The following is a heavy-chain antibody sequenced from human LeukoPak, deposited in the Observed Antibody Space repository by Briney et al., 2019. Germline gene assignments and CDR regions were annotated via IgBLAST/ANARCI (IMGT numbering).Heavy chain of an antibody. J-gene: IGHJ6*03. D-gene: IGHD1-26*01. CDR2: INSDGSST. Sequence: GGSLRLSCAASGFTFSSYWMHWVRQAPGKGLVWVSRINSDGSSTSYADSVKGRFTISRDNAKNTLYLQMNSLRAEDTALYYCARYSGSYVYYYYMDVWGKGTTVTVSS. V-gene: IGHV3-74*01. CDR3: ARYSGSYVYYYYMDV. CDR1: GFTFSSYW.